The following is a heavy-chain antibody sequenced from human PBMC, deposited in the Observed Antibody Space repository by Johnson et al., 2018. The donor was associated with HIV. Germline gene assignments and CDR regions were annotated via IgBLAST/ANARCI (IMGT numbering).Heavy chain of an antibody. V-gene: IGHV3-11*04. CDR1: GFTFDDYG. CDR3: ARDESGYDEGFDAFDI. CDR2: ISSSGNTI. Sequence: QVQLVESGGGLVKPGGSLRLSCAASGFTFDDYGMSWVRQAPGKGLEWVSYISSSGNTIYYADSVKGRFTISRDNAKNSLYLQMNSLRVEDTAVYYCARDESGYDEGFDAFDIWGQGTMVTVSS. D-gene: IGHD5-12*01. J-gene: IGHJ3*02.